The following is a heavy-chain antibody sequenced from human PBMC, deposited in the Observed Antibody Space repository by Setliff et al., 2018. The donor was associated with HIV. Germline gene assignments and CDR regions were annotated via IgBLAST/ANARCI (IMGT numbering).Heavy chain of an antibody. CDR2: IYSDGNI. Sequence: SETLSLTCTVSGGSISSYFWSWIRQPAGKGLEWIGRIYSDGNINYSPSLKSRVTMSVDTPKNQFALQLRSVTAADTAVYFCARLGHPYAFDIWGQGTMVTVSS. CDR1: GGSISSYF. J-gene: IGHJ3*02. V-gene: IGHV4-4*07. CDR3: ARLGHPYAFDI.